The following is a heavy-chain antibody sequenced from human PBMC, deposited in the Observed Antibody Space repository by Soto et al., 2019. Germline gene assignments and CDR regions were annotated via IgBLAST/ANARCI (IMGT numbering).Heavy chain of an antibody. V-gene: IGHV3-73*01. Sequence: GGSLRLSCAASGFTFSGSAMHWVRQASGKGLEWVGRIRSKANSYATAYAASVKGRFTISRDDSKNTAYLQMNSLKTEDTAVYYCTSGLELREMGSWFDPWGQGTLVTVSS. CDR1: GFTFSGSA. J-gene: IGHJ5*02. CDR3: TSGLELREMGSWFDP. D-gene: IGHD1-7*01. CDR2: IRSKANSYAT.